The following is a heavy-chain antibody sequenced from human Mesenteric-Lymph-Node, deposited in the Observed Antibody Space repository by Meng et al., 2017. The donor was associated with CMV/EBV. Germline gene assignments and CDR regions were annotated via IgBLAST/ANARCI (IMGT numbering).Heavy chain of an antibody. CDR3: ARDYCYGSGSYYNVFDY. CDR2: ISAYNGNT. V-gene: IGHV1-18*04. Sequence: GYTFTIYAISWGLQAPGQGLEWMGCISAYNGNTNYAHKLQGRVTVTTDTSTSTAYMELRSLRSDDTAVYYCARDYCYGSGSYYNVFDYWGQGTLVTVSS. CDR1: GYTFTIYA. D-gene: IGHD3-10*01. J-gene: IGHJ4*02.